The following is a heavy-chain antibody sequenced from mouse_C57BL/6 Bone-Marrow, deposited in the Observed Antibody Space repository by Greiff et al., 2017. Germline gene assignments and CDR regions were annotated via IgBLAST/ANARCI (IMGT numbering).Heavy chain of an antibody. CDR2: GQGLEWIG. V-gene: IGHV1-87*01. CDR1: YTFSRRVH. CDR3: TEYAAVYYCVAWCMRGSSYWYFDV. J-gene: IGHJ1*03. D-gene: IGHD1-1*01. Sequence: VQLQQSGPELARPWASVKISCQAFYTFSRRVHFAIRDTNYWMQWVKQRPGQGLEWIGAIYPGNGDTSYNQKFKGKATLTADKSSSTAYMELSSLRTEYAAVYYCVAWCMRGSSYWYFDVWGTGTTVTVSS.